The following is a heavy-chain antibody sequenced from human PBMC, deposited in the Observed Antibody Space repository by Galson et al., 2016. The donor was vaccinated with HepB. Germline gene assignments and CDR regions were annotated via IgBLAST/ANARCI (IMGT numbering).Heavy chain of an antibody. Sequence: SLRLSCAASGFTISTYWMTWVRQAPGKGLEWVANMNEDGTQKNYVDSVKGRFTISRDDAKNSFHLQMNSLRVEDTAVYYCAKGGCRLLDTWGQGTLVTVSS. CDR1: GFTISTYW. D-gene: IGHD3-16*01. V-gene: IGHV3-7*03. CDR2: MNEDGTQK. J-gene: IGHJ5*02. CDR3: AKGGCRLLDT.